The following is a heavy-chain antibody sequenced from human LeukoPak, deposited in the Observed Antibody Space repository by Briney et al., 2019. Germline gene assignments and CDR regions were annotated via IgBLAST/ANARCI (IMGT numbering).Heavy chain of an antibody. D-gene: IGHD4-17*01. Sequence: PSETLSLTCTVSGDSIRSDYWSWIRQPPGKGLEWIGYVYYSGSTNYNPSLKSRVTISVDTSKNQFSLKLSPVTAADTAVYYCARSGLRRSFDYWGQGTLVTVSS. CDR3: ARSGLRRSFDY. J-gene: IGHJ4*02. CDR2: VYYSGST. CDR1: GDSIRSDY. V-gene: IGHV4-59*08.